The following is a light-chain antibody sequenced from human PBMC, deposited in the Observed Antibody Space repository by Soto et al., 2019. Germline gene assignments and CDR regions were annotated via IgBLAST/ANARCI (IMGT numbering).Light chain of an antibody. CDR3: QQYNTYSPWA. CDR1: QSIGSR. Sequence: DIQMTQSPSTLSASVGDRVTITCRASQSIGSRLAWYQQKPGKAPKFLIYDASSLKSGVPSRISGSGSGTKFTLTISSLQPDDFATYYCQQYNTYSPWAVGQGTKVEI. V-gene: IGKV1-5*01. CDR2: DAS. J-gene: IGKJ1*01.